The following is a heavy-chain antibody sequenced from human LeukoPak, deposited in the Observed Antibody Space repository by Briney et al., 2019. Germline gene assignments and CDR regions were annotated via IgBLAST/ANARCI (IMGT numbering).Heavy chain of an antibody. CDR3: ARGPSGDYGGYFDS. V-gene: IGHV4-61*08. J-gene: IGHJ4*02. CDR1: GGSISSGGYY. CDR2: IFYNGST. Sequence: SETLSLTCTVSGGSISSGGYYWSWIRQPPGKGLEWIGYIFYNGSTNYTPSLKSRVTISMDKSNNQFFLDLSPLTAADTAVYYCARGPSGDYGGYFDSWGQGTLVTVSS. D-gene: IGHD4-17*01.